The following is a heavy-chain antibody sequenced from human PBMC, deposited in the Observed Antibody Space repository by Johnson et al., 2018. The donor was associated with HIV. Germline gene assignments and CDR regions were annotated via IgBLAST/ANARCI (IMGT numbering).Heavy chain of an antibody. Sequence: HVQLVESGGGVVQPGRSLRLSCAASGFTFSSYGMHWVRQAPGKGLEWVAVISYDGSNKYYADSVKGRFTISRDNSKNTLYLQMNSLRAEDTAVYYCARDPLTAARWGPMNGGAFDIWGQGTMVTVSS. CDR2: ISYDGSNK. V-gene: IGHV3-30*03. CDR1: GFTFSSYG. D-gene: IGHD6-6*01. CDR3: ARDPLTAARWGPMNGGAFDI. J-gene: IGHJ3*02.